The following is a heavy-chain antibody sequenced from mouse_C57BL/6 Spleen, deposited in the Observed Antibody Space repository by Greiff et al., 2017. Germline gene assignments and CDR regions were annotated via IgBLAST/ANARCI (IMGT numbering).Heavy chain of an antibody. CDR2: ISSGSSTI. V-gene: IGHV5-17*01. Sequence: EVQVVESGGGLVKPGGSLKLSCAASGFTFSDYGMHWVRQAPEKGLEWVAYISSGSSTIYYADTVKGRFTISRDNAKNTLFLQMTSLRSEDTAMYYCARGYGSRDWYFDVWGTGTTVTVSS. CDR3: ARGYGSRDWYFDV. CDR1: GFTFSDYG. D-gene: IGHD1-1*01. J-gene: IGHJ1*03.